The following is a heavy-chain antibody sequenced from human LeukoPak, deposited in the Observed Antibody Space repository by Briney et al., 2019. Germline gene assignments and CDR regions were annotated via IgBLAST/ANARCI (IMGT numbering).Heavy chain of an antibody. Sequence: GESLKISCKGSGYSFTNFWIGWVRQMPGKGLEWMGVISPGDSGIRYSPSFQGQVTISVDKSISTAYPQWSSLKASDSAMYYCAAGGASAPWGQGTLVTVSS. D-gene: IGHD3-16*01. CDR2: ISPGDSGI. CDR3: AAGGASAP. V-gene: IGHV5-51*01. J-gene: IGHJ5*02. CDR1: GYSFTNFW.